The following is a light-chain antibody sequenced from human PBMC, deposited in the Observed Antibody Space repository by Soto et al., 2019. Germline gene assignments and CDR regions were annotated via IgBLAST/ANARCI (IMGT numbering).Light chain of an antibody. J-gene: IGKJ1*01. V-gene: IGKV1-5*03. CDR2: KAS. Sequence: DIHMTHSPSTLSLSLGDIVTITSLASQTISSWLAWYQQKPGKAPKLLIYKASTLKSGVPSRFSGSGSGTEFTLTISSLQPDDFATYYCQHYNSYSEAFGQGTKVDIK. CDR3: QHYNSYSEA. CDR1: QTISSW.